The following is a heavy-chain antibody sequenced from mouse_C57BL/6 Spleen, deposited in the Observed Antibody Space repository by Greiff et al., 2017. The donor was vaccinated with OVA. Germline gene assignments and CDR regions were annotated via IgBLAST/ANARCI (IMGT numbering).Heavy chain of an antibody. J-gene: IGHJ2*01. D-gene: IGHD4-1*01. Sequence: QVQLKQSGAELVMPGASVKLSCKASGYTFTSYWMHWVKQRPGQGLEWIGEIDPSDSYTNYNQKFKGKSTLTVDKSSSTAYMQLSGLTSEDSAVYYCATGTDYWGQGTTLTVSS. CDR1: GYTFTSYW. CDR2: IDPSDSYT. V-gene: IGHV1-69*01. CDR3: ATGTDY.